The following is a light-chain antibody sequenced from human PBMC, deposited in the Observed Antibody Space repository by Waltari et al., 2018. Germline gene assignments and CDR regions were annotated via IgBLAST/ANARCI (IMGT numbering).Light chain of an antibody. Sequence: DIVVTQSPVYLPVTLGEPASISCRSSQSLLHSNGNTYLDWSLQKPGQSPQLLIYLGSNRASGVPDRFSGSGSGTDFTLKISRVEAEDVGVYYCMQSLQALWTFGQRNKVEIK. J-gene: IGKJ1*01. V-gene: IGKV2-28*01. CDR1: QSLLHSNGNTY. CDR2: LGS. CDR3: MQSLQALWT.